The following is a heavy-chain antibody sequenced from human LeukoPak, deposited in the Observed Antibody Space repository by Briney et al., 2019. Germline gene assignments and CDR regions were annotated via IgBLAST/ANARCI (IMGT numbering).Heavy chain of an antibody. CDR1: GGSVSSHF. V-gene: IGHV4-59*02. CDR3: ARDHLPAGAPGYYMDV. J-gene: IGHJ6*03. Sequence: SETLSLTCTVSGGSVSSHFWSWIWQPPGKGLEWIGYIYNSGITNYNPSLKSRVTMSVDTSKNQFSLMLRSVTAADTAVYYCARDHLPAGAPGYYMDVWGKGTTVTVSS. D-gene: IGHD4/OR15-4a*01. CDR2: IYNSGIT.